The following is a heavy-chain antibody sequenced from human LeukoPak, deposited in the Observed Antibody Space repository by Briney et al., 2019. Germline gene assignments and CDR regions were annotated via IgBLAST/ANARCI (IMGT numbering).Heavy chain of an antibody. V-gene: IGHV4-34*01. CDR3: ARSAVIRGGYFDY. CDR2: INHSGST. D-gene: IGHD3-22*01. CDR1: GPSFSGYY. Sequence: SETLSLTCAVYGPSFSGYYGSWIRQPPGKGLEWVGGINHSGSTNYNPSLKSRVTISVDTSKNQFSLTLISVTAADSAVYYCARSAVIRGGYFDYWGQGTLVTVSS. J-gene: IGHJ4*02.